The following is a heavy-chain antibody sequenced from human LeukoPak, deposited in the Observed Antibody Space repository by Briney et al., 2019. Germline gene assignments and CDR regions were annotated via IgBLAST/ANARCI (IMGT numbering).Heavy chain of an antibody. Sequence: PGGSLRLSCAASGFTFRSYSMNWVRQAPGKGLEWVSYISSSSSTIYYADSVKGRFTISRDNAKNSLYLQMNSLRAEDTAVYYCARDSPPYYDILTGPAIDYWGQGTLVTVSS. CDR2: ISSSSSTI. CDR3: ARDSPPYYDILTGPAIDY. D-gene: IGHD3-9*01. V-gene: IGHV3-48*01. CDR1: GFTFRSYS. J-gene: IGHJ4*02.